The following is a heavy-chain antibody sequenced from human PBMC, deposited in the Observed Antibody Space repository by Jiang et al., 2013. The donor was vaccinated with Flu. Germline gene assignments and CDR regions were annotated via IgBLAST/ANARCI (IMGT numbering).Heavy chain of an antibody. CDR1: GGSISSYY. V-gene: IGHV4-4*07. CDR3: ARGIRYCSSTSCLFGYYYYYMDV. CDR2: IYTSGST. Sequence: CTVSGGSISSYYWSWIRQPAGKGLEWIGRIYTSGSTNYNPSLKSRVTMSVDTSKNQFSLKLSSVTAADTAVYYCARGIRYCSSTSCLFGYYYYYMDVWGKGTTVTVSS. D-gene: IGHD2-2*01. J-gene: IGHJ6*03.